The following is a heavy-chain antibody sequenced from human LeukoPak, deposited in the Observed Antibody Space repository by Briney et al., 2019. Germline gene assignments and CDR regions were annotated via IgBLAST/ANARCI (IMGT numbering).Heavy chain of an antibody. J-gene: IGHJ2*01. CDR2: ISYDGSNK. CDR3: AKHSTGVEC. V-gene: IGHV3-30*18. D-gene: IGHD3-10*01. Sequence: GGSLRLSCVASGFTFSSSDIHWVRQAPGKGLEWVAFISYDGSNKYYAESVKGRFTISRDNSKNTLYLQMNSLRAEDTAVYYCAKHSTGVECWGRGTLVTVSS. CDR1: GFTFSSSD.